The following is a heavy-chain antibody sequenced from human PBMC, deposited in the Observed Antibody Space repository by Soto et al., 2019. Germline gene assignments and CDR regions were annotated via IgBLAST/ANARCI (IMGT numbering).Heavy chain of an antibody. J-gene: IGHJ6*02. CDR3: ARDLNWGSPTRDSYGMYL. V-gene: IGHV1-69*13. D-gene: IGHD7-27*01. CDR2: IIPIFSTA. Sequence: ASVKVSCKASGCTFSSYAISWVGQAAGRGREWMGGIIPIFSTATQSQKVQGTATTTANESTSSAYMELGSLTSEDTAVYYCARDLNWGSPTRDSYGMYLWAQETTV. CDR1: GCTFSSYA.